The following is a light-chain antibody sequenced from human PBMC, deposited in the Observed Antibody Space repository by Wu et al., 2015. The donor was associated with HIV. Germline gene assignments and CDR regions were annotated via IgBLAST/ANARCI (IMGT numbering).Light chain of an antibody. V-gene: IGKV3-11*01. Sequence: EIVLTQSPATLSLSPGERATLSCRASQSVSSYLAWYQQKPGQAPRLLIYDASNRATGIPARFSGSGSGTDFTLTVSRLEPEDFAVCYCQQYGSSPLTFGGGTKVEV. J-gene: IGKJ4*01. CDR1: QSVSSY. CDR2: DAS. CDR3: QQYGSSPLT.